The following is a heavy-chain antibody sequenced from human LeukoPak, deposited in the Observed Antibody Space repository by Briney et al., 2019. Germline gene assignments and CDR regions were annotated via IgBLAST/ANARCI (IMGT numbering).Heavy chain of an antibody. D-gene: IGHD2-2*01. J-gene: IGHJ5*02. Sequence: ASVKVSGKASGYTFTGYYMHWVRQAPGQGLEWMGWINPDNGGTNYAQKFQGRVTMTRDTSIRTVYMDLSRLRSDDTAVFYCTREARVGNWFDPWGQGTQVTVSS. CDR2: INPDNGGT. V-gene: IGHV1-2*02. CDR1: GYTFTGYY. CDR3: TREARVGNWFDP.